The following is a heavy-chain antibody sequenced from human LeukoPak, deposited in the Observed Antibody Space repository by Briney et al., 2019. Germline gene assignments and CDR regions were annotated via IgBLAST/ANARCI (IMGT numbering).Heavy chain of an antibody. CDR1: GGTFNSYG. Sequence: ASVKVSCKASGGTFNSYGISWVRQAPGQGLEWMGGIIPIFGTANYAQKFQGRVTITADESTSTAYVELSNLKSEDTAVYYCARAGYNTDWPLRWFDPWGQGTLVTVSS. CDR2: IIPIFGTA. J-gene: IGHJ5*02. D-gene: IGHD5-12*01. V-gene: IGHV1-69*13. CDR3: ARAGYNTDWPLRWFDP.